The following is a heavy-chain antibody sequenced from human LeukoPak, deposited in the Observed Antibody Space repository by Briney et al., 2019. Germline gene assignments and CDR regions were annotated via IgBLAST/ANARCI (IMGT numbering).Heavy chain of an antibody. J-gene: IGHJ4*02. V-gene: IGHV1-69*13. Sequence: ASVKVSCTASGGTFSSYAISWVRQAPGQGLEWMGGIIPIFGTANYAQKFQGRVTITADESTSTAYMELSSLRSEDTAVYYCAREVYSSSDGGDYWGQGTLVTVSS. CDR2: IIPIFGTA. CDR1: GGTFSSYA. CDR3: AREVYSSSDGGDY. D-gene: IGHD6-6*01.